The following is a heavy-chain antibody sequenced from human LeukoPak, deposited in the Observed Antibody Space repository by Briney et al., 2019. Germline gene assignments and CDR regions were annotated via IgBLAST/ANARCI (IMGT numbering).Heavy chain of an antibody. J-gene: IGHJ4*02. CDR2: ISGSGGST. Sequence: QAGGSLRLSCAASGFTFSSYAMSWVRQTPGKGLEWVSAISGSGGSTYYADSVKGRFTISRDNSKNTLYLQMNSLRAEDTAVYYCAKPLDETTVTLPFDYWGQGTLVTVSS. CDR1: GFTFSSYA. D-gene: IGHD4-11*01. CDR3: AKPLDETTVTLPFDY. V-gene: IGHV3-23*01.